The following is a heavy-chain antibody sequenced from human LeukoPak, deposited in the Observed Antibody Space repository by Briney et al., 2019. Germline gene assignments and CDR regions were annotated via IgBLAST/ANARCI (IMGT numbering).Heavy chain of an antibody. Sequence: GGSLRLSCAASGFTFSTYSMNWVRQAPGKGLEWVSYISSSPGSISYADSVKGRFTMSRDNAKNSLYLQMNSLRAEDTAVYYCARAKDGDYGPGDFWGQGALVTVSS. CDR3: ARAKDGDYGPGDF. CDR1: GFTFSTYS. D-gene: IGHD4-17*01. CDR2: ISSSPGSI. V-gene: IGHV3-48*04. J-gene: IGHJ4*02.